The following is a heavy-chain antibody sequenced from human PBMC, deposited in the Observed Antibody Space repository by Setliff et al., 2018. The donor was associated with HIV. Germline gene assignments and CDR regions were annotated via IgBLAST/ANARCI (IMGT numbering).Heavy chain of an antibody. V-gene: IGHV4-38-2*02. CDR3: ARGLTAPAAAGS. D-gene: IGHD6-13*01. CDR2: IYHSGNT. CDR1: GDSISSDFY. Sequence: TLSLTCTVSGDSISSDFYWGWIRQPPGKGLEWIGSIYHSGNTYYMPSLQSRVTISVDMSKNHFSLNLKSVTAADTAIYYCARGLTAPAAAGSWGQGMLVTVSS. J-gene: IGHJ5*02.